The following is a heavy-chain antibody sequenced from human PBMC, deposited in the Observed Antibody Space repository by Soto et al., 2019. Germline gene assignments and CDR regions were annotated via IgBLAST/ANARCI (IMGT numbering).Heavy chain of an antibody. CDR2: MNPNSGDT. CDR3: ARNRRETGDFDY. V-gene: IGHV1-8*01. J-gene: IGHJ4*02. D-gene: IGHD7-27*01. CDR1: GYTFINYD. Sequence: ASVKVSCKASGYTFINYDINWVLQATGQGLEWMGWMNPNSGDTGYAQKFQGRVSMTRNAAISTAFMELSSLESDDTAVYFCARNRRETGDFDYWGQGTLVTVSS.